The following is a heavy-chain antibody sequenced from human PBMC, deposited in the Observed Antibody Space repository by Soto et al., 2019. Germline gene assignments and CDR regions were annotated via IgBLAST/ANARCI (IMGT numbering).Heavy chain of an antibody. D-gene: IGHD2-2*01. Sequence: ASVKVSCKASGPTFTGYYMHWVRQAPGQGLEWMGWIKPNSGGTNYAQKFQGRVTMTRDTCISTAYMELRRLRSDYTAVYYCARAMVRCSSTSCLFPTSYWGQGSLVTVSS. J-gene: IGHJ4*02. V-gene: IGHV1-2*02. CDR3: ARAMVRCSSTSCLFPTSY. CDR2: IKPNSGGT. CDR1: GPTFTGYY.